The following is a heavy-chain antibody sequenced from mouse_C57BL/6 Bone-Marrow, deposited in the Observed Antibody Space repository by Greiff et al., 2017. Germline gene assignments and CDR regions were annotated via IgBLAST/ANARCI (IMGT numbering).Heavy chain of an antibody. V-gene: IGHV1-81*01. D-gene: IGHD2-1*01. CDR1: GYTFTSYG. CDR2: IYPRSGNT. CDR3: ARGSYGNYGVFDY. J-gene: IGHJ2*01. Sequence: QVQLQQSGAELARPGASVKLSCKASGYTFTSYGISWVKQITGQGLEWIGEIYPRSGNTYYNEKFKGKATLTADKSSSTAYMELRSLTSEDSAVYFCARGSYGNYGVFDYWGQGTTLTVSS.